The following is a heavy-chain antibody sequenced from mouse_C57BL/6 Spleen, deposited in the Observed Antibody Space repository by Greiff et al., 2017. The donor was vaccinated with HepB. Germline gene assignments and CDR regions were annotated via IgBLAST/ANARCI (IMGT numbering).Heavy chain of an antibody. Sequence: VQLQQPGAELVKPGASVKLSCKASGYTFTSYWMHWVKQRPGQGLEWIGMIHPNSGSTNYNEKFKSKATLTVDKSSSTAYMQLSSLTSEDSAVYYWARTHYYGSSYWYFDVWGTGTTVTVSS. V-gene: IGHV1-64*01. CDR2: IHPNSGST. CDR1: GYTFTSYW. D-gene: IGHD1-1*01. CDR3: ARTHYYGSSYWYFDV. J-gene: IGHJ1*03.